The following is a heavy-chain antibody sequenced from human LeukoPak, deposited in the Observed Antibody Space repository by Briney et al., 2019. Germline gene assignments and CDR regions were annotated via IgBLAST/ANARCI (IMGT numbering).Heavy chain of an antibody. V-gene: IGHV3-23*01. Sequence: GGSLRLSCAASGFTFSSYAMSWVRQAPGKGLEWVSAISGSGGSTYYADSVKGRFTISRDNSKNTLYPQMNSLRAEDTAVYYCAKVSEYYDILTGYYVGGFDYWGQGTLVTVSS. CDR1: GFTFSSYA. CDR3: AKVSEYYDILTGYYVGGFDY. D-gene: IGHD3-9*01. CDR2: ISGSGGST. J-gene: IGHJ4*02.